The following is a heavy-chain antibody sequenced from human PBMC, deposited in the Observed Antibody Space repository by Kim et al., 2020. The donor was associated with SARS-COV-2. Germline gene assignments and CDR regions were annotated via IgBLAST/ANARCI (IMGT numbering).Heavy chain of an antibody. CDR1: GGSVSSSSYH. J-gene: IGHJ5*02. V-gene: IGHV4-39*01. Sequence: SETLSLTCTVSGGSVSSSSYHWGWIRQAPGKGLEWIGTIYDSGTTYYNPSLKSRVTISVDTSKNHFSLKLSSGTAADTAVYYCARHVVIGRVPDCFDPWGQGTLVTVSS. CDR3: ARHVVIGRVPDCFDP. CDR2: IYDSGTT. D-gene: IGHD2-15*01.